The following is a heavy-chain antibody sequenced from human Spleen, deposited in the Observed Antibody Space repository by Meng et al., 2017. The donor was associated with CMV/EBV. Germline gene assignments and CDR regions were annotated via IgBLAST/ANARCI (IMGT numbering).Heavy chain of an antibody. Sequence: GESLKISCAASGFTFSSYAMHWVRQAPGKGLEWVAVISYDGSNKYYADSVKGRFTISRDNSKNTLYLQMNSLTDEDAAVYYCARNDYGEYYFDYWGQGTLVTVSS. CDR2: ISYDGSNK. V-gene: IGHV3-30-3*01. CDR3: ARNDYGEYYFDY. J-gene: IGHJ4*02. CDR1: GFTFSSYA. D-gene: IGHD4-17*01.